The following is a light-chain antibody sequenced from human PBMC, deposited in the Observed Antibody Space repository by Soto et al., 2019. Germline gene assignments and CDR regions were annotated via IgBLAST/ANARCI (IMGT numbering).Light chain of an antibody. V-gene: IGKV3-11*01. CDR2: DAS. CDR1: QSVSSS. CDR3: QQRDTWPPSIT. J-gene: IGKJ5*01. Sequence: EIVLTQSPATLSLSPGERATLSCRASQSVSSSLAWYQQKPGQSPRLLIHDASSRTTGTPARFSGSGSGTDFTLTISSLEPEDFAVYYCQQRDTWPPSITFGQGTRLEIK.